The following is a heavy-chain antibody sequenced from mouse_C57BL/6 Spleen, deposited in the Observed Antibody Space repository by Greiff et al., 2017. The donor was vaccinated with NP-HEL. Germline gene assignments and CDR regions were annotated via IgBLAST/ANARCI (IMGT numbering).Heavy chain of an antibody. CDR1: GYTFTNYW. D-gene: IGHD2-1*01. CDR3: ARGDGNYGAMDY. V-gene: IGHV1-63*01. Sequence: QVQLQQSGAELVRPGTSVKMSCKASGYTFTNYWIGWAKQRPGHGLEWIGDIYPGGGYNNYNEKFKGKATMTADKSSHTAYMQFSSLTSEDSAIYDGARGDGNYGAMDYWGKGTSVTVSA. J-gene: IGHJ4*01. CDR2: IYPGGGYN.